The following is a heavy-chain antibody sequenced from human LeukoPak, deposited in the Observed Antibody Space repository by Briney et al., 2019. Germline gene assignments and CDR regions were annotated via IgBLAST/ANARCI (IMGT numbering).Heavy chain of an antibody. V-gene: IGHV3-21*01. Sequence: PGGSLRLSCAASGFTFSNDWMIWVRQAPGKGLEWVSSISSSSYIYYADSVKGRFTISRDNAKNSLYLQMNSLRAEDTAVYYCARMSIQGYSSSWTDFDYWGQGTLVTVSS. CDR1: GFTFSNDW. CDR3: ARMSIQGYSSSWTDFDY. D-gene: IGHD6-13*01. CDR2: ISSSSYI. J-gene: IGHJ4*02.